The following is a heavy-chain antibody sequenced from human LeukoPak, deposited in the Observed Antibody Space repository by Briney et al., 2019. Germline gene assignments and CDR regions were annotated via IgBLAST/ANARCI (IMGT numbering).Heavy chain of an antibody. CDR2: ISYDGSNK. J-gene: IGHJ6*02. CDR3: AKEDGMDV. Sequence: GGSLRLSCAASGFTFSSYGMHWVRQAPGKGLERVAVISYDGSNKYYADSVKGRFTISRDNSKNTLYLQMNSLRAEDTAVYYCAKEDGMDVWGQGTTVTVSS. V-gene: IGHV3-30*18. CDR1: GFTFSSYG.